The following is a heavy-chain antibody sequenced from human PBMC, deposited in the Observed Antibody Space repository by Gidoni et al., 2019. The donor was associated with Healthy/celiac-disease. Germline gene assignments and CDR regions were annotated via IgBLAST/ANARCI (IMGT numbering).Heavy chain of an antibody. CDR3: AKASGPTEYYYMDV. CDR2: ISWNSGSI. Sequence: EVQLVESGGGLVQPGRSLRLSCAASGFTFDDYAMHWVRQAPGKGLEWVSGISWNSGSIGYADSVKGRFTISRDNAKNSLYLQMNSLRAEDTALYYCAKASGPTEYYYMDVWGKGTTVTVSS. V-gene: IGHV3-9*01. CDR1: GFTFDDYA. D-gene: IGHD4-17*01. J-gene: IGHJ6*03.